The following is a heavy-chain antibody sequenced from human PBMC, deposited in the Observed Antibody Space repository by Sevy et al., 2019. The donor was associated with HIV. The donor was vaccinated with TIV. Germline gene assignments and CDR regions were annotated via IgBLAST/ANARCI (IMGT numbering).Heavy chain of an antibody. J-gene: IGHJ6*03. CDR3: ARVALKFGGDPYDKHYFMDV. D-gene: IGHD3-16*01. V-gene: IGHV3-30*03. CDR2: ISYDGSNK. Sequence: GGSLRLSCAAPGFTFSSYDMHWVRQAPGKGLEWVAVISYDGSNKLYLDSVKGRFTISRDNSKSTLYLQLSSLRAEDTAVYYCARVALKFGGDPYDKHYFMDVWGKGTTVTVSS. CDR1: GFTFSSYD.